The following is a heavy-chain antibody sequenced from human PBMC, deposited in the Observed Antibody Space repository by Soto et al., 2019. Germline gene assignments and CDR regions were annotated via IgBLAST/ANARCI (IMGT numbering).Heavy chain of an antibody. CDR1: GFTFNSYV. Sequence: EVQLLESGGGLVQPGGSLRLSCAASGFTFNSYVMSWVRQAPGKGLEWVSGISGSGSDTYYADYVKGRFTISRDNSKNTLNMQMNSLRAEDTALYYCTKNGRRSGSGPNWFDPWGQGTLVTVSS. CDR3: TKNGRRSGSGPNWFDP. CDR2: ISGSGSDT. D-gene: IGHD2-15*01. J-gene: IGHJ5*02. V-gene: IGHV3-23*01.